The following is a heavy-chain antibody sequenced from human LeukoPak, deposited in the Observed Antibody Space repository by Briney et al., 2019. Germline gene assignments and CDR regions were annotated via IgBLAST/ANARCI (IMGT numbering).Heavy chain of an antibody. CDR1: GYTFTSYG. CDR2: ISAYNGNT. D-gene: IGHD3-9*01. CDR3: ATLIKSLADYDILTGYYRGYFQH. J-gene: IGHJ1*01. V-gene: IGHV1-18*01. Sequence: ASVKVSCKASGYTFTSYGISWVRQAPGQGLEWMGWISAYNGNTNYAQKLQGRVTMTEDTSTDTAYMELSSLRSEDTAVYYCATLIKSLADYDILTGYYRGYFQHWGQGTLVTVSS.